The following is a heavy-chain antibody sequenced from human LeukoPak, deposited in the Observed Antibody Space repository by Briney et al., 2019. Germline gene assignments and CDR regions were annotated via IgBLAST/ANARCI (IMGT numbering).Heavy chain of an antibody. V-gene: IGHV3-23*01. CDR2: ISGSGGST. J-gene: IGHJ4*02. D-gene: IGHD3-22*01. CDR3: ARDGVRSGYHEGPDY. CDR1: GFTFSSYA. Sequence: PGGSLRLSCAASGFTFSSYAMSWVRQAPGKGPEWVSAISGSGGSTYYADSVKGRFTISRDNSKNTLYLQMNSLRAEDTAVYYCARDGVRSGYHEGPDYWGQGTLVTVSS.